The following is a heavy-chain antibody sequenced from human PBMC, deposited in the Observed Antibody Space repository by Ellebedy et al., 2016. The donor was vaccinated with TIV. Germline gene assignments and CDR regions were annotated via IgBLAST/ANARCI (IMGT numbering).Heavy chain of an antibody. CDR1: GFTFSSFG. Sequence: GGSLRLXCAASGFTFSSFGMHWVRQAPGKGLEWVAVIWYDGSNKYYADSVKGRFTISRDNSKNTLYLQMNSLRVEDTAVYYCARGQYSSGTNWFDPWGQGTLVTVSS. CDR2: IWYDGSNK. D-gene: IGHD6-19*01. J-gene: IGHJ5*02. V-gene: IGHV3-33*01. CDR3: ARGQYSSGTNWFDP.